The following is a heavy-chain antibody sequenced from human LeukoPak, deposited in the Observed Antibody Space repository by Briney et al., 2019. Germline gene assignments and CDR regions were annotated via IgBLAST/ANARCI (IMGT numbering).Heavy chain of an antibody. CDR2: ISDTGRRT. D-gene: IGHD3-16*02. CDR3: GRHDSFIPF. Sequence: PGGSLRLSCAAPGFTFSDYAMTWVRQAAGKGLEWVSSISDTGRRTYYTDSVKGRFTISRDDSKKAVYLEMSTLRVEDTAIYFCGRHDSFIPFWGQGTLVTVSS. CDR1: GFTFSDYA. J-gene: IGHJ4*02. V-gene: IGHV3-23*01.